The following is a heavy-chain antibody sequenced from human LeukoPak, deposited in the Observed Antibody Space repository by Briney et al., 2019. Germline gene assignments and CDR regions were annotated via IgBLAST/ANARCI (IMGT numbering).Heavy chain of an antibody. CDR2: ILYDGSKE. V-gene: IGHV3-30*03. D-gene: IGHD2-2*01. CDR1: GFTFSNYG. CDR3: ARVGCSSTSCYRSWFDP. Sequence: GRSLRLSCAASGFTFSNYGIHWVRQAPGKGLEWVAVILYDGSKEYYADSVKGRFTVSRENSKNTGYLEMNSLRVEDSAVYYCARVGCSSTSCYRSWFDPWGQGTLVTVSS. J-gene: IGHJ5*02.